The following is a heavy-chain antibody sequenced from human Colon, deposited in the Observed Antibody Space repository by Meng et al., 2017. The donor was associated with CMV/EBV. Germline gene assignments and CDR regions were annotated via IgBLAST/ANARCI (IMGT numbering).Heavy chain of an antibody. CDR1: GYSVSSDNW. Sequence: TCAGAGYSVSSDNWWGWIRRPPGKGLEWIGYIYYSGDTYYNPSLKSRVTMSIDRSTDQFSLRLISVTAEDTAIYYCARKIAGASFFDYWGQGTLVTVSS. D-gene: IGHD6-13*01. J-gene: IGHJ4*02. V-gene: IGHV4-28*01. CDR3: ARKIAGASFFDY. CDR2: IYYSGDT.